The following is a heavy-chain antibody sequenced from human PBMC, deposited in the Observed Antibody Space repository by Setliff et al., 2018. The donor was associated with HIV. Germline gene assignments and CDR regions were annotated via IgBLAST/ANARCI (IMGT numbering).Heavy chain of an antibody. J-gene: IGHJ5*02. CDR2: IYHSGST. CDR1: GYSISSGYY. CDR3: ARSYCGADCSLVADTNWFDP. Sequence: PSVTLSLTCAVSGYSISSGYYWGWIRQPPGKGLEWIGSIYHSGSTYYNPSLKSRLTISLDTSKNQLSLKLSSVTATDSAMYDCARSYCGADCSLVADTNWFDPWGQGTLVTVSS. V-gene: IGHV4-38-2*01. D-gene: IGHD2-21*01.